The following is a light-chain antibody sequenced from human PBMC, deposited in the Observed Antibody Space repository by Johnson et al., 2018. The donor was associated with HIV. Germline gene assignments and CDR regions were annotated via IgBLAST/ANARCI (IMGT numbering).Light chain of an antibody. Sequence: QSVLTQPPSVSAAPGQKVTISCSGSSSNIGNNYVSWYRQLPGTAPKLLIYENNKRPSGIPDRFSGSKSGTSATLGITGLQTGDDADYYCGTWDSSLIIFVFGTGTKVTVL. CDR3: GTWDSSLIIFV. V-gene: IGLV1-51*02. CDR2: ENN. J-gene: IGLJ1*01. CDR1: SSNIGNNY.